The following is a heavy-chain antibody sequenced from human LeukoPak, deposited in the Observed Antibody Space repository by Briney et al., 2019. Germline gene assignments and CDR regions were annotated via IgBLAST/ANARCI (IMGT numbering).Heavy chain of an antibody. Sequence: ASVKVSCKASGYTFTGYYMHWVRQAPGQGLEWMGWINPNSGGTNYAQKFQGRVTMTRDTSISTAYMELSRLRSDDTAVYYCARGYYYGSGSYRYWSQGTLVTVSS. J-gene: IGHJ4*02. CDR1: GYTFTGYY. V-gene: IGHV1-2*02. CDR3: ARGYYYGSGSYRY. CDR2: INPNSGGT. D-gene: IGHD3-10*01.